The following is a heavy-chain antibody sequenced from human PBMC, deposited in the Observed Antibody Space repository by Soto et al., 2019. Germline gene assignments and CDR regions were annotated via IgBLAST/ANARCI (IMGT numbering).Heavy chain of an antibody. J-gene: IGHJ4*02. Sequence: EVQLVESGGGLVQPGGSLRLSCAASGFTFSSYWMSWVRQAPGKGLEWVANIKQDGSEKYYVDSVKGRFTISRDNAKNSLYLQMNSLRAEDTAVYYCARVGYCSGGSCYFDYWGQGTLVTVSS. V-gene: IGHV3-7*01. CDR3: ARVGYCSGGSCYFDY. CDR2: IKQDGSEK. CDR1: GFTFSSYW. D-gene: IGHD2-15*01.